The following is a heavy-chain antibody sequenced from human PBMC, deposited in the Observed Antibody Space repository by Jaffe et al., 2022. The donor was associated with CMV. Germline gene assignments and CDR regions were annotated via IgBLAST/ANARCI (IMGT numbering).Heavy chain of an antibody. D-gene: IGHD3-3*01. J-gene: IGHJ4*02. CDR3: AREYYDFWSGYYTGQKPIDY. CDR1: GFTFSSYS. CDR2: ISSSSSYI. V-gene: IGHV3-21*01. Sequence: EVQLVESGGGLVKPGGSLRLSCAASGFTFSSYSMNWVRQAPGKGLEWVSSISSSSSYIYYADSVKGRFTISRDNAKNSLYLQMNSLRAEDTAVYYCAREYYDFWSGYYTGQKPIDYWGQGTLVTVSS.